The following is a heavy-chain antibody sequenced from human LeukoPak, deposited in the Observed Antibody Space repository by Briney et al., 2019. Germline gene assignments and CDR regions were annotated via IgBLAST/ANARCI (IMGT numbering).Heavy chain of an antibody. D-gene: IGHD5-12*01. CDR2: XXGSGGST. CDR1: GFTFSSYA. V-gene: IGHV3-23*01. J-gene: IGHJ4*02. CDR3: AKATVSGDIVATIHFDY. Sequence: GGSLRLSCAASGFTFSSYAMSWVRQAPGKGLXXXXXXXGSGGSTYYADSVKGRFTISRDNSKNTLYLQMNSLRAEDTAVYYCAKATVSGDIVATIHFDYWGQGTLVTVSS.